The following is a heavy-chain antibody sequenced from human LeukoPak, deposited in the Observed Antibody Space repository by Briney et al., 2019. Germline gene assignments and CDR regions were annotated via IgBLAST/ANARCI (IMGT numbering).Heavy chain of an antibody. CDR2: ITSSSTYI. V-gene: IGHV3-21*01. Sequence: PGGSLRLSCAASGFTFSTYNMNWVRQAPGKGLEWVSSITSSSTYIYYADSVKGRFTISRDNAKNTLYLQMNSLRAEDTAVYYCARGSTNYYDSSGYYPAWGQGTLVTVSP. CDR3: ARGSTNYYDSSGYYPA. CDR1: GFTFSTYN. J-gene: IGHJ4*02. D-gene: IGHD3-22*01.